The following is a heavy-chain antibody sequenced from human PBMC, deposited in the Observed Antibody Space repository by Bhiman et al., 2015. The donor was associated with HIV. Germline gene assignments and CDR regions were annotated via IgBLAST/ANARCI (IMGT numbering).Heavy chain of an antibody. J-gene: IGHJ4*02. D-gene: IGHD6-6*01. CDR2: ISDTGDST. CDR1: GFTFDDYA. V-gene: IGHV3-23*04. CDR3: AKGAGSSSGRY. Sequence: EVQLVESGGGLVQPGRSLRLSCAASGFTFDDYAMHWVRQAPGKGLEWVSGISDTGDSTYFADSVKGRFTISRDNSKNTLYLQMNSLRAEDTAVYYCAKGAGSSSGRYWGQGTLVTVSS.